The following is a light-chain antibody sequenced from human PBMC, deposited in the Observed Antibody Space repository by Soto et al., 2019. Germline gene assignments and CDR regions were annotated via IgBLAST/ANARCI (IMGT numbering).Light chain of an antibody. Sequence: DIQMTQSPSTLSASVGDRVTITCRASQGISTWLAWYQQKPGKAPNLLIYTASSLESGVPSRFSGSGSGTEFTLTISSLQPDDFATYYCQQYNSYSTFGQGTKVEIK. CDR2: TAS. CDR1: QGISTW. J-gene: IGKJ1*01. V-gene: IGKV1-5*03. CDR3: QQYNSYST.